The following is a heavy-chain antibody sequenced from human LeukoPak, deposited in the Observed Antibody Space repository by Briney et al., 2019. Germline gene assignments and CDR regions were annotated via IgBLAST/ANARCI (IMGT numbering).Heavy chain of an antibody. J-gene: IGHJ3*02. CDR3: ARGSPYYYDSSLSLDYAFDI. Sequence: TSETLSLTCTVSGGSISSGPYYWSWIRQPPGKGLEWIGEINHSGSTNYNPSLKSRVTISVDTSKNQFSLKLSSVTAADTAVYYCARGSPYYYDSSLSLDYAFDIWGQGTMVTVSS. D-gene: IGHD3-22*01. CDR1: GGSISSGPYY. V-gene: IGHV4-61*01. CDR2: INHSGST.